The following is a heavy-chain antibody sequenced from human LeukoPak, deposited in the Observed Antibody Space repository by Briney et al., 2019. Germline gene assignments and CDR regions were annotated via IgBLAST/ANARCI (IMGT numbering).Heavy chain of an antibody. CDR2: ISSTGGYI. D-gene: IGHD5-18*01. CDR3: ATETGYNYGFDH. CDR1: GFTFISYT. V-gene: IGHV3-21*01. J-gene: IGHJ5*02. Sequence: PVGSLRLSCATSGFTFISYTMNWVRQAPGKGLEWVSSISSTGGYIFYAESVKGRFTIPRDNAKNSLYLQMNSLRAEDTAVYYCATETGYNYGFDHWGQGTLVTVSS.